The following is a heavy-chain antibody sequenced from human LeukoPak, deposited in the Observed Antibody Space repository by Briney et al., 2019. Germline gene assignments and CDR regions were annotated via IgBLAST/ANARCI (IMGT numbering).Heavy chain of an antibody. J-gene: IGHJ4*02. CDR2: IWYDGSNK. CDR1: GFTFSSYG. D-gene: IGHD3-22*01. Sequence: PGGSLRLSCAASGFTFSSYGMHWVRQAPGKGLQWAAVIWYDGSNKYYADSVKGRFTISRDNSMNTVYLQMSSLRAEDTAVYYCARADHYDTSGLYYFDYWGQGTLVTVSS. CDR3: ARADHYDTSGLYYFDY. V-gene: IGHV3-33*01.